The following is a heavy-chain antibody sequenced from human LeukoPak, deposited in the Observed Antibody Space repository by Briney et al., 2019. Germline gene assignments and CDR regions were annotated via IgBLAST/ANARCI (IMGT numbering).Heavy chain of an antibody. Sequence: PSETLSLTCAVYGGSFSGYYWSWIRQPPGKGLEWIGEINHSGSTNYNPSLKSRVTISVDTSKNQFSLKLSSGTAADTAVYYCARWAELAGYSNRLSYYYMDVWGKGTTVTVSS. V-gene: IGHV4-34*01. D-gene: IGHD4-11*01. CDR1: GGSFSGYY. CDR3: ARWAELAGYSNRLSYYYMDV. J-gene: IGHJ6*03. CDR2: INHSGST.